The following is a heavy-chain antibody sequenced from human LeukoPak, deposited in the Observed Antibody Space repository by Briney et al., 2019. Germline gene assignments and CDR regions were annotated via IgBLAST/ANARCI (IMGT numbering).Heavy chain of an antibody. V-gene: IGHV3-23*01. CDR1: GFTFSSYT. D-gene: IGHD3-10*01. CDR2: ISGSGST. Sequence: GSLRLSCAASGFTFSSYTMSWVRQALGKVLEWVSVISGSGSTQYADSDVKGRFTISRDNSKNTLYLQINSLRAEDTAVYYCAKHLGGSYSRFDYWGQGTLVTVSS. CDR3: AKHLGGSYSRFDY. J-gene: IGHJ4*02.